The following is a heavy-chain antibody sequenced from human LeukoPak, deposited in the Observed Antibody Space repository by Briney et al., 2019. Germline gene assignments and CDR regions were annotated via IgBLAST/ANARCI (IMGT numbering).Heavy chain of an antibody. CDR3: TRGGEYDFWSGYYLGY. D-gene: IGHD3-3*01. J-gene: IGHJ4*02. CDR2: IRSKSYGGTT. Sequence: GGSLRLSCRVSGFTFGDYAMSWVRQAPGRGLEWVGFIRSKSYGGTTEYAASVKGRFTISRDDSKSIAYLQMNSLKTEDTAVYYCTRGGEYDFWSGYYLGYWGQGTLVTVSS. CDR1: GFTFGDYA. V-gene: IGHV3-49*04.